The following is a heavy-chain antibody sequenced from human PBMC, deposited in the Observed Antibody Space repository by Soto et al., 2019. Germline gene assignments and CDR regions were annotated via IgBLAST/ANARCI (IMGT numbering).Heavy chain of an antibody. CDR3: AVGYCSSASCSREYFQH. D-gene: IGHD2-2*01. CDR1: GYSISSGYY. J-gene: IGHJ1*01. V-gene: IGHV4-38-2*01. CDR2: IYHSGST. Sequence: TSETLSLTCAVSGYSISSGYYWACIRQPPGKGLEWIGTIYHSGSTFHNPSLKSRVTISVDTSKNQFSLRLSSVTAADTAVYYCAVGYCSSASCSREYFQHWGQGTLVTVSS.